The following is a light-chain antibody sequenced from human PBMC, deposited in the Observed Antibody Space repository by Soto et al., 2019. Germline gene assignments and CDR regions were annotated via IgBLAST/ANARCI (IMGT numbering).Light chain of an antibody. CDR3: QQYDNFPPIT. J-gene: IGKJ5*01. CDR1: RDISNH. CDR2: DAS. V-gene: IGKV1-33*01. Sequence: IQLTQSPSSLSASVVDRVTITCQASRDISNHLNWYQQKPGKAPELLMFDASNLEPGVPSRFSGSGSGTDFTLTISSLQPEDVATYFCQQYDNFPPITFGQGTRLEIK.